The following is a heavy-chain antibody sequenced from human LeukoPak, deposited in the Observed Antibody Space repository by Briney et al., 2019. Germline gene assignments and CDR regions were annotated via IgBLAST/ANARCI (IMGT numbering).Heavy chain of an antibody. Sequence: GASVKVSCKASGYTFTSYYMHWVRQAPGQGLEWMGIINPSSGKINYAQKFQGRVTMTRDTSTSTVYMELSSLRSDDTAVYYCARAGIVGAKTLGLRSAFDIWGQGTMVTVSS. CDR3: ARAGIVGAKTLGLRSAFDI. D-gene: IGHD1-26*01. J-gene: IGHJ3*02. CDR1: GYTFTSYY. V-gene: IGHV1-46*01. CDR2: INPSSGKI.